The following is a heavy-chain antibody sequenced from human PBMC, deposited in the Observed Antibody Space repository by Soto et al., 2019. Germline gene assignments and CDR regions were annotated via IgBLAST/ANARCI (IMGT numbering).Heavy chain of an antibody. V-gene: IGHV3-21*01. CDR1: GFPLKKYS. D-gene: IGHD6-13*01. CDR3: TRDASRDSSARGWFDP. J-gene: IGHJ5*02. CDR2: ISSNSAYI. Sequence: PGGSLSLSCAVSGFPLKKYSMNLVRQAPGNGLEWVSSISSNSAYIYYTDALRGRFTISRDNAKNSLHLQMNSLRAEDTAVYYCTRDASRDSSARGWFDPWGPGTLVTGSS.